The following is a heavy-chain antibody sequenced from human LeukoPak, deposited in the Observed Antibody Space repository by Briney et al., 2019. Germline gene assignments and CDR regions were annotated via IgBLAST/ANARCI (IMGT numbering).Heavy chain of an antibody. D-gene: IGHD4-23*01. CDR3: AGGLRWLTHFDY. J-gene: IGHJ4*02. CDR2: IYYSGST. CDR1: GGSISSYY. Sequence: SETLSLTCTVSGGSISSYYWSWIRQPPGKGLEWIGYIYYSGSTNYNPSLKSRVTISVDTSKNQFSLKLSSVTAADTAVYYCAGGLRWLTHFDYWGQGTLVTVSS. V-gene: IGHV4-59*12.